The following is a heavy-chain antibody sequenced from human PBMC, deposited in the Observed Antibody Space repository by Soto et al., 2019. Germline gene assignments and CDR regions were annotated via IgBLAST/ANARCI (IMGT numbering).Heavy chain of an antibody. V-gene: IGHV3-15*07. CDR2: IKSRSDGGTT. CDR1: GFTFSNVW. D-gene: IGHD6-13*01. J-gene: IGHJ4*02. Sequence: GGSLRLSCAASGFTFSNVWMNWVRQAPGKGLEWVGRIKSRSDGGTTDYAAPVKGRFTISRDDSKNTLYLQMNSLTTDDTAVYYCPTGEDAAGFYWGQGNLVTASS. CDR3: PTGEDAAGFY.